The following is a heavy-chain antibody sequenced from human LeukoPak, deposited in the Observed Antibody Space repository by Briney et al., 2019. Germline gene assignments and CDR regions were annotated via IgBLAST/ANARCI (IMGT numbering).Heavy chain of an antibody. V-gene: IGHV1-8*01. CDR1: GYTFTSYD. CDR2: MNPNSGNT. Sequence: ASVKVSCKASGYTFTSYDINWVRQAPGQGLEWMGWMNPNSGNTGYAQKFQGRVTMTRNTSISTAYMELSSLRSEDTAVYYCARGIITYYYYGMDVWGQGTTVTVSS. J-gene: IGHJ6*02. CDR3: ARGIITYYYYGMDV. D-gene: IGHD3-22*01.